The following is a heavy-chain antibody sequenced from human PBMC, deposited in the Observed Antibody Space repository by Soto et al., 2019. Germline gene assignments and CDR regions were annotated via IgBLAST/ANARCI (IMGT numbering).Heavy chain of an antibody. J-gene: IGHJ6*02. D-gene: IGHD6-13*01. CDR3: ARVPYSSRVYYYYGMDV. Sequence: GGSLRLSCAASGFTFSSYWMSWVRQAPGKGLEWVANIKQDGSEKYYVDSVKGRFTISRDNAKTSLYLQMNSLRAEDTAVYYCARVPYSSRVYYYYGMDVWGQGTTVTVSS. CDR2: IKQDGSEK. V-gene: IGHV3-7*01. CDR1: GFTFSSYW.